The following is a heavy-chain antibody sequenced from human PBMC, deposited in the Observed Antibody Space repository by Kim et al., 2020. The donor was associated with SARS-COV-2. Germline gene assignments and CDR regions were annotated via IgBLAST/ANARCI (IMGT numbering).Heavy chain of an antibody. CDR1: GFTFSNYA. J-gene: IGHJ2*01. Sequence: GGSLRLSCAASGFTFSNYAMSWVRQPPGKGLEWVSSIGASGAGTYYADSVRGRFTISRDNSKNTLFLQMNSLRAEDRALYYCAKVRASWEFDLWGRGTLVTVSS. CDR3: AKVRASWEFDL. V-gene: IGHV3-23*01. CDR2: IGASGAGT.